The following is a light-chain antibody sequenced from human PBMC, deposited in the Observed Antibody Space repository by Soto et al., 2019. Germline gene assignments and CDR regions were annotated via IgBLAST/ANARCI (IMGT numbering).Light chain of an antibody. V-gene: IGKV4-1*01. CDR2: WSS. Sequence: DIVMTQSPDSLAVSLGERATINCKSSQSVLSSSDNKNYLAWYQQKPGQPPKLLIYWSSTRESGVPDRFSGSGSGTDSTLTISSLQAEDVAVYYCQQYYVITWTFGQGTRVEIK. CDR3: QQYYVITWT. CDR1: QSVLSSSDNKNY. J-gene: IGKJ1*01.